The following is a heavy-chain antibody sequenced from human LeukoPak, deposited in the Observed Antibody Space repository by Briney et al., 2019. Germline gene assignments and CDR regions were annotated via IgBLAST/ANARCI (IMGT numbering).Heavy chain of an antibody. Sequence: GGSLRLSCAASGFTFSSYEMNWVRQAPGKGLEWVSYISSSGSTIYYADSVKGRFTISRDNAKNSLYLQMNSLRAEDTAVYYCAREYGGRYYYYMDVWGKGTTVTISS. J-gene: IGHJ6*03. CDR3: AREYGGRYYYYMDV. CDR2: ISSSGSTI. CDR1: GFTFSSYE. D-gene: IGHD4-23*01. V-gene: IGHV3-48*03.